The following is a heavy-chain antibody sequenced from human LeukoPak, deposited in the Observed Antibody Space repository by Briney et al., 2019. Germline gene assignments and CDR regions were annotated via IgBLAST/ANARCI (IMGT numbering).Heavy chain of an antibody. CDR1: GGSISSSSYY. Sequence: SETLSLTCTVSGGSISSSSYYWGWIRQPPGKGLEWIGSIYYSGSTYYNPSLKRRVTISVDTSKNQFSLKLSSVTAADTAVYYCARDSLGTDAFDIWGQGTMVTVSS. V-gene: IGHV4-39*07. J-gene: IGHJ3*02. CDR3: ARDSLGTDAFDI. D-gene: IGHD7-27*01. CDR2: IYYSGST.